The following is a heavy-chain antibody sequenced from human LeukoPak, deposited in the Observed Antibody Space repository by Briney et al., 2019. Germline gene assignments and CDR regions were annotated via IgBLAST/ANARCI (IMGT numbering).Heavy chain of an antibody. CDR2: IYTSGST. D-gene: IGHD2-2*01. Sequence: PSETLSLTCTVSGGSISSYYWSWIRQPPGKGLEWIGYIYTSGSTNYNPSLKSRVTISVDTSKNQFSLKLSSVTAADTAVYYCARILVSSTSTKFDPWGQGTLVVVSS. CDR3: ARILVSSTSTKFDP. CDR1: GGSISSYY. V-gene: IGHV4-4*09. J-gene: IGHJ5*02.